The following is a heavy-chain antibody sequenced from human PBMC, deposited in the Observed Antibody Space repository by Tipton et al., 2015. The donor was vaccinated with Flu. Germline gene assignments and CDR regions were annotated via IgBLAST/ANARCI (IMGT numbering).Heavy chain of an antibody. CDR1: GYSISSGYY. Sequence: LRLSCTVSGYSISSGYYWGWIRQPPGKGLEWIGSIYHSGSTYYNPSLKSRVTISVDTSKNQFSLKLSSVTAAYTAVYYCAREVITFGGVIVRFDYWGQGTLVTVSS. J-gene: IGHJ4*02. D-gene: IGHD3-16*02. V-gene: IGHV4-38-2*02. CDR2: IYHSGST. CDR3: AREVITFGGVIVRFDY.